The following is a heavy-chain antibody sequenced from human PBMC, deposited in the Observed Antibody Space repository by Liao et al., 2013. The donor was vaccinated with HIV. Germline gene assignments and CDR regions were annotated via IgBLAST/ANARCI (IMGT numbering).Heavy chain of an antibody. J-gene: IGHJ6*03. V-gene: IGHV4-34*01. CDR1: GGSFSGYY. Sequence: QVQLQQWGAGLLKPSETLSLTCAVYGGSFSGYYWSWIRQPPGKGLEWIGEINHSGSTNYNPSLKSRVTISVDTSKNQFSLKLSSVTAADTAVYYCARGPLELLLHYYYYMDVWGKGDHGHRLL. CDR3: ARGPLELLLHYYYYMDV. CDR2: INHSGST. D-gene: IGHD1-7*01.